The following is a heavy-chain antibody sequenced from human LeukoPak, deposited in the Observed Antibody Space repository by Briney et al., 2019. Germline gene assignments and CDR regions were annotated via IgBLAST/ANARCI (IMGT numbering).Heavy chain of an antibody. D-gene: IGHD4-23*01. CDR3: ARGVTVVNFDF. CDR1: GGSIGSSSYY. CDR2: IYTSGSI. J-gene: IGHJ4*02. Sequence: KSSETLSLTCTVSGGSIGSSSYYWSWIGQPAGKGLEWIGRIYTSGSINYNPSLKSRVTISVDTSKNQFPLKLSSVTAADTAVYYWARGVTVVNFDFWGQGTLVTVSS. V-gene: IGHV4-61*02.